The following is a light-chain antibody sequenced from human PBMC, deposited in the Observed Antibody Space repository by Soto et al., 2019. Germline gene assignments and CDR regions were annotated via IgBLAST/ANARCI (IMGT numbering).Light chain of an antibody. CDR3: CSYAGSYV. CDR2: EVS. J-gene: IGLJ1*01. Sequence: QSVLTQPPSVSGAQGHRVTISCTGSSSNIGAGYDVHWYQQHPGKAPKVMIYEVSKRPSGVSNRFSGSKSGNAASLTISGLQAEDEADYYCCSYAGSYVFGTGTKVTVL. V-gene: IGLV1-40*01. CDR1: SSNIGAGYD.